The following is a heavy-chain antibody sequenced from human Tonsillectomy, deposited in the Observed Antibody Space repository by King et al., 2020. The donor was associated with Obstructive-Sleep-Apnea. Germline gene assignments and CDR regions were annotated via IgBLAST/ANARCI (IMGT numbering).Heavy chain of an antibody. Sequence: QLQESGPGLVKPSETLSLTCTVSGGSISSSSYYWGWIRQPPGKGLEWIGSIYYSGGTYYNPSLKSRVTISVDTSKNQFSLKLSSVTAADTAVYYCASQGWFGELGAFDIWGQGTMVTVSS. CDR2: IYYSGGT. D-gene: IGHD3-10*01. CDR1: GGSISSSSYY. J-gene: IGHJ3*02. CDR3: ASQGWFGELGAFDI. V-gene: IGHV4-39*07.